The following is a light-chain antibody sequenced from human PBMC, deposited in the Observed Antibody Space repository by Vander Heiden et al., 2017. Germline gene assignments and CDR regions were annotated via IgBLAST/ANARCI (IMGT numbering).Light chain of an antibody. CDR3: QQYYSRFRR. Sequence: DIVMTQSPDSLAVSLGERATINCKSSQSVLSSSNNKNYLAWYQQKPGQPPKLLIYWASTRESGVPDRFIGSGSGTDFTLAISSLQAEDVAVYYCQQYYSRFRRFGQGTKVEFK. V-gene: IGKV4-1*01. CDR2: WAS. CDR1: QSVLSSSNNKNY. J-gene: IGKJ1*01.